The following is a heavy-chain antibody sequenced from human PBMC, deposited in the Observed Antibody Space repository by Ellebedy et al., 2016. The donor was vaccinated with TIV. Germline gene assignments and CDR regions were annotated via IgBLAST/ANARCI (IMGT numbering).Heavy chain of an antibody. CDR1: GASVSSPY. V-gene: IGHV4-59*02. CDR2: IYNTGRT. CDR3: ARERGSGNHDAFET. D-gene: IGHD3-10*01. J-gene: IGHJ3*02. Sequence: MPSETLSLTCAVSGASVSSPYWSWIRRPPGGGLEWIGYIYNTGRTSYNPSLKSRVSISVDTSKNQFSLKLTSVSAADTAVYYCARERGSGNHDAFETWGQGTMVTVSS.